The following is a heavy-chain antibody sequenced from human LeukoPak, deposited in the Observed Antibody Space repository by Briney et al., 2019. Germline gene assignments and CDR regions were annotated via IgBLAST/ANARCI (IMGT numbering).Heavy chain of an antibody. CDR3: ARGPDYYDSSGYSPFDY. V-gene: IGHV4-30-4*08. CDR1: GGSISSYY. D-gene: IGHD3-22*01. Sequence: PSETLSLTCTVSGGSISSYYWSWIRQPPGKGLEWIGYIYYSGSTYYNPSLKSRLTISVDTSKNQFSLKLSSVTAADTAVYYCARGPDYYDSSGYSPFDYWGQGTLVTVSS. J-gene: IGHJ4*02. CDR2: IYYSGST.